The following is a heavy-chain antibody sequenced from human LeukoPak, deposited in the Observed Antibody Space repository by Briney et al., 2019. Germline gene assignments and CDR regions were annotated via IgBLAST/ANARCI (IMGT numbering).Heavy chain of an antibody. V-gene: IGHV3-23*01. CDR3: AKARTPYNSGFDY. CDR1: GFTFTDYA. Sequence: GGSLRLSCAASGFTFTDYAMGWVRQAPRQGLEWAPTISASGSTTYYADSVRGRFTISRDNSKNTLSLQMSSLRAEDTAVYYCAKARTPYNSGFDYWGQGTLVAVSS. D-gene: IGHD6-19*01. J-gene: IGHJ4*02. CDR2: ISASGSTT.